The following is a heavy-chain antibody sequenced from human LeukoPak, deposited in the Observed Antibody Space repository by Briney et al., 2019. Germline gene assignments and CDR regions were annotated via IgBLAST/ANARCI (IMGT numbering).Heavy chain of an antibody. J-gene: IGHJ5*02. D-gene: IGHD1-26*01. V-gene: IGHV3-66*01. CDR1: GFTFSSYA. Sequence: GGSLRLSCAASGFTFSSYAMHWVRQAPGKGLEWVAVIYSGGSTYYADSVKGRFTISRDDSKNTVYLQMNSLRVEDTAVYYCARVKVGITYWFDPWGQGTLVTVSS. CDR2: IYSGGST. CDR3: ARVKVGITYWFDP.